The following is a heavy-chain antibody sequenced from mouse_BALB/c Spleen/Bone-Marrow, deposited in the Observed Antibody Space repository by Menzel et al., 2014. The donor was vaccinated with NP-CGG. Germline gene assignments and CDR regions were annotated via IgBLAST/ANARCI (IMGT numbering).Heavy chain of an antibody. CDR1: GYSFTGNF. D-gene: IGHD1-1*01. CDR3: GTGGGSYGMDY. Sequence: EVHLQQSGPELVKPGASVKISCRASGYSFTGNFMNWVKQSHGKSLEWIGRINPYNGDTFYNQKFKGKATLTVDKSSSTAHMELLSLASEDSAVFYCGTGGGSYGMDYWGQGTSVTVSS. V-gene: IGHV1-20*02. J-gene: IGHJ4*01. CDR2: INPYNGDT.